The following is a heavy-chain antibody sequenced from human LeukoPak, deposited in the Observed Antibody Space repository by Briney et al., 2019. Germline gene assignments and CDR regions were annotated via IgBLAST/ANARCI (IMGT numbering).Heavy chain of an antibody. D-gene: IGHD6-19*01. V-gene: IGHV4-4*07. CDR2: IYTSGST. J-gene: IGHJ4*02. CDR3: ARVSSAGIWDY. Sequence: SETLSLTCTVSGGSFSGYYGSWIRQPAGKGLEWIGRIYTSGSTNYNPSLKSRVTMSVDTSKNQFSLKLSSVTAADTAVYYCARVSSAGIWDYWGQGTLVTVSS. CDR1: GGSFSGYY.